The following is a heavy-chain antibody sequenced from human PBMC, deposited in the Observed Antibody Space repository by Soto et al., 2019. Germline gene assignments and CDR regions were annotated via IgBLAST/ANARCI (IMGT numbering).Heavy chain of an antibody. CDR2: ISSSGGTT. Sequence: EVQLLESRGGLVQPGGSLRLSCVASEFTFSNYAMNWVRQAPGEGPEWVSLISSSGGTTYYADSVKGRFSISRDNSKNTLYLQMNSLRVEDTAIYFCARDIQGRGATSGDDAFDIWGQGTMVTVSS. J-gene: IGHJ3*02. CDR1: EFTFSNYA. V-gene: IGHV3-23*01. CDR3: ARDIQGRGATSGDDAFDI. D-gene: IGHD2-15*01.